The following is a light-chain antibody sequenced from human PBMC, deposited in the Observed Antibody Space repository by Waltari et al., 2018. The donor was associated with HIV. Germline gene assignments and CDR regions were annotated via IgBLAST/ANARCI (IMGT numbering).Light chain of an antibody. CDR2: DAS. Sequence: EIVLTQSPATLSLSPGERATLSCRASQSVSSYLAWYQQQPGQAPRLLIYDASNRATGIPARFSGSGSGTDFTLTISSLEPEDFAVYYCQQRSNWPKTFGQGTKVGIK. V-gene: IGKV3-11*01. J-gene: IGKJ1*01. CDR3: QQRSNWPKT. CDR1: QSVSSY.